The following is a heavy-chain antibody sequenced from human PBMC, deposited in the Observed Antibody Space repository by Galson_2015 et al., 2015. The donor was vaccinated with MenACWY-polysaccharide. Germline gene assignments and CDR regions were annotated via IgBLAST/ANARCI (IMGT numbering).Heavy chain of an antibody. Sequence: SLRLSCAASGFTLSSYDMNWVRQAPGKGLEWVSYITSSGSTIYYADSVKGRFTISRDNGKNSLYLQMNSLRAEDTAVYYCATEGLTGILKLDYWGQGTLVTVSS. D-gene: IGHD7-27*01. J-gene: IGHJ4*02. CDR1: GFTLSSYD. CDR2: ITSSGSTI. V-gene: IGHV3-48*03. CDR3: ATEGLTGILKLDY.